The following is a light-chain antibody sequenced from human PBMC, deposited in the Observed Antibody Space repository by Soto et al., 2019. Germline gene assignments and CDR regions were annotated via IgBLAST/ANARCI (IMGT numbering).Light chain of an antibody. CDR2: AAS. CDR1: QDIKNF. J-gene: IGKJ5*01. V-gene: IGKV1-12*01. CDR3: QQADSFPIT. Sequence: DIQMTQSPSSLSASVGDRVTITCRASQDIKNFLAWYQHKPGKSPKLLIYAASNLQSGVSSRFSGSGSGTHFTLTISSLQPEDFATYFCQQADSFPITFGQGTRLEIK.